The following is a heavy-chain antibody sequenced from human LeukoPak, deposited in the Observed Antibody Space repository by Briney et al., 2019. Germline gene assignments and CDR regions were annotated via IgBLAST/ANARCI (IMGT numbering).Heavy chain of an antibody. CDR3: ARGSGSYLYYFDS. J-gene: IGHJ4*02. V-gene: IGHV3-30*04. CDR1: GFTFSNYP. D-gene: IGHD1-26*01. CDR2: ISYDGSNK. Sequence: GRSLRLPCAASGFTFSNYPMHWVRQAPGKGLEWVALISYDGSNKYYADSVKGRFTISRDNSKNTLYLQMNSLRAEDTAVYYCARGSGSYLYYFDSWGQGTLVTVSS.